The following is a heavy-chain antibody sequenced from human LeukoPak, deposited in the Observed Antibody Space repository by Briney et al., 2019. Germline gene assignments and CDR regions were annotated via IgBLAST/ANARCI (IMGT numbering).Heavy chain of an antibody. J-gene: IGHJ4*02. CDR1: GASISTYY. Sequence: SETLSLTCTVSGASISTYYWSWIRQPPGKGLEWIGYIYYNGATNYNPSLKSRVSVSIDTAKNKFSLKMRSMTAADSGVYYCARFKFVPGDYYFDSWGQGTLITVSS. CDR3: ARFKFVPGDYYFDS. D-gene: IGHD6-6*01. CDR2: IYYNGAT. V-gene: IGHV4-59*01.